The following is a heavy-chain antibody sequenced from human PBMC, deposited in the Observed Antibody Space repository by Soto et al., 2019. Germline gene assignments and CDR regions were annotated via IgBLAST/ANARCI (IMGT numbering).Heavy chain of an antibody. J-gene: IGHJ4*02. CDR2: IYYSGST. CDR3: AREWPASDF. D-gene: IGHD2-15*01. V-gene: IGHV4-59*01. CDR1: GGSISSYY. Sequence: SETLSLTCTVSGGSISSYYWSWIRQPPGKGLEWIGYIYYSGSTNYNPSLKSRVSISVDTSKNQFSLKLSPVTAADTAVYYCAREWPASDFWGQGILVTFSS.